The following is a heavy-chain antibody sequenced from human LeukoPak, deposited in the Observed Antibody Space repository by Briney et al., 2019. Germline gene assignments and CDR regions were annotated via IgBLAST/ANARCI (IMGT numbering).Heavy chain of an antibody. CDR2: IKGDGSEK. J-gene: IGHJ4*02. CDR1: GFTFSNYF. V-gene: IGHV3-7*01. D-gene: IGHD3-22*01. CDR3: ARDRGWRSGGYYLYYFDF. Sequence: GGSLRLSCAASGFTFSNYFMSWVRQAPGEGLEWVASIKGDGSEKYYVDSVKGRFTISRDNAKNSLLLQMNSLRAEDTAVYFCARDRGWRSGGYYLYYFDFWGQGTLVTVSP.